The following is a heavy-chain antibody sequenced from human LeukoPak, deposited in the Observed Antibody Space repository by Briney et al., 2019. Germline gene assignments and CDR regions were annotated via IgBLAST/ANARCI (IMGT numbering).Heavy chain of an antibody. J-gene: IGHJ4*02. CDR2: ISSSGSTM. Sequence: GGSLRLFRAASGFTFSSYEMNWVRQAPGKGLEWISYISSSGSTMYYADSVKGRFTISRDNAKNSLYLQMNSLRAEDTAIYYCASSSWYALDYWGQGTLVTVSS. V-gene: IGHV3-48*03. D-gene: IGHD6-13*01. CDR3: ASSSWYALDY. CDR1: GFTFSSYE.